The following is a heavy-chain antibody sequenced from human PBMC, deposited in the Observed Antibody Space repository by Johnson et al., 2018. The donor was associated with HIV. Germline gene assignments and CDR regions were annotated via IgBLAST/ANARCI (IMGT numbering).Heavy chain of an antibody. CDR3: ARTLWVGKESAFDI. Sequence: QMLLVESGGGAVQPGRSLRLSCAASGFTFSSYGMHWVRQAPGKGLAWVAVISYDGSKKYYADSVKGRFTISRDNSKNKLYLQMNSLRAEDTAVYYCARTLWVGKESAFDIWGQGTMVTVSS. J-gene: IGHJ3*02. V-gene: IGHV3-30*03. CDR1: GFTFSSYG. D-gene: IGHD3-16*01. CDR2: ISYDGSKK.